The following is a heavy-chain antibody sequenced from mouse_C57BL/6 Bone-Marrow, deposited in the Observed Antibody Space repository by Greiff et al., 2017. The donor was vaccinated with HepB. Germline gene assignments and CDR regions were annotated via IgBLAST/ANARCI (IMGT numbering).Heavy chain of an antibody. V-gene: IGHV5-15*04. CDR2: ISNFAYST. Sequence: EVQLVESGGGLVQPGGSLKLSCAASGFTFSDYGMAWVRQAPRKGLEWVAFISNFAYSTYYADTVTGRSTISRENAKNTLYLEMSSLRSEDTAMYYCARGGSSWNWYFDVWGTGTTVTVSS. J-gene: IGHJ1*03. CDR1: GFTFSDYG. CDR3: ARGGSSWNWYFDV. D-gene: IGHD1-1*01.